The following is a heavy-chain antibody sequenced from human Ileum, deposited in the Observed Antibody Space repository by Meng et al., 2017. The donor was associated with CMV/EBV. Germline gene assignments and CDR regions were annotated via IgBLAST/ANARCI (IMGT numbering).Heavy chain of an antibody. CDR3: ARTGRFGSYYFDY. CDR2: VYSTGST. D-gene: IGHD3-10*01. J-gene: IGHJ4*02. Sequence: QLQESDPGRVKPPETLPLTCSVSGGSISSYYWSWIRQAPGKGLEWIGYVYSTGSTNYSPSLRSRVTISVDTSRNQFSLRLSSVTAADTAVYYCARTGRFGSYYFDYWGQGTLVTVSS. CDR1: GGSISSYY. V-gene: IGHV4-59*01.